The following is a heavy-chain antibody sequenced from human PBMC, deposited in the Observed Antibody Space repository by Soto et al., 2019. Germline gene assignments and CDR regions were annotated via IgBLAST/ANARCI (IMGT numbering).Heavy chain of an antibody. J-gene: IGHJ6*02. CDR3: TIQMGRRDGYNVGMGNYYYYYGMDV. Sequence: GGSLRLSCAASGFTFSNAWMSWVRQAPGKGLEWVGRIKSKTDGGTTDYAAPVKGRFTISRDDSKNTLYLQMNSLKTEDTAVYYCTIQMGRRDGYNVGMGNYYYYYGMDVWGQGTTVTVSS. CDR1: GFTFSNAW. D-gene: IGHD5-12*01. CDR2: IKSKTDGGTT. V-gene: IGHV3-15*01.